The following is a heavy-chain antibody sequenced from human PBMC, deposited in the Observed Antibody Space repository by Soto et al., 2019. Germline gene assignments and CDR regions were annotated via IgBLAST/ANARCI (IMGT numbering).Heavy chain of an antibody. J-gene: IGHJ3*02. CDR3: ARVERGTATTVVDAFDI. CDR1: GGFVTSGSYY. CDR2: MSHSGGT. Sequence: QVQLQQWGAGLLKPSETLSLTCAVYGGFVTSGSYYWSWIRQPPGKGLEWIGEMSHSGGTHFNPSLQRRVTIAVDTSKNQFALKMGSVTAADTALYYWARVERGTATTVVDAFDIWGPGTMVTVSS. D-gene: IGHD1-1*01. V-gene: IGHV4-34*01.